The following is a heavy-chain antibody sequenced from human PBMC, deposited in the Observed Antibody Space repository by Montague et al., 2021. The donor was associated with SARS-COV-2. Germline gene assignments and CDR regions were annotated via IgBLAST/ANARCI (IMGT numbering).Heavy chain of an antibody. J-gene: IGHJ3*02. CDR2: IYDSGST. V-gene: IGHV4-34*01. CDR3: ARRGRKLLPVATTIGGFDI. D-gene: IGHD1-26*01. Sequence: SETLSLTCAVYGGSFSGYYWSWIRQPPGKGLEWIGSIYDSGSTYYNPSLKSRVTISVDTSKNHFSLKLNSVTAADTAFYYCARRGRKLLPVATTIGGFDIWGQGTMVTVSS. CDR1: GGSFSGYY.